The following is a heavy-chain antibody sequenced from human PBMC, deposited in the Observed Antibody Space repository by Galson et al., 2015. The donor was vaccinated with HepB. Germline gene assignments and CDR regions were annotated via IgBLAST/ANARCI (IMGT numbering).Heavy chain of an antibody. CDR2: IKQDGSEK. Sequence: SLRLSCAASGFTFSTYWMSWVRQAPGKGLEWVAHIKQDGSEKYYVDSVKGRITISRDNAKNSLYLQMNSLRAEDTAVYYCARGKLAADDFWSGYHNFHYYMDVWGKGTTVTVSS. D-gene: IGHD3-3*01. J-gene: IGHJ6*03. CDR1: GFTFSTYW. CDR3: ARGKLAADDFWSGYHNFHYYMDV. V-gene: IGHV3-7*03.